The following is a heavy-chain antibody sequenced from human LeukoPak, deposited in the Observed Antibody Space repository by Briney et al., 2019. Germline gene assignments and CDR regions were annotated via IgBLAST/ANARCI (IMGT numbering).Heavy chain of an antibody. J-gene: IGHJ4*02. CDR1: GFTFSNAW. CDR2: IRSKTDGGTT. Sequence: GGSLRLSCEGSGFTFSNAWMSWVRQSPWKGLEWVGRIRSKTDGGTTDYAAPVTGTFIISRDDSRNTVYLQMNSLKTEDTALYYCTTGADLYDYWGQGALVTVSS. CDR3: TTGADLYDY. V-gene: IGHV3-15*01.